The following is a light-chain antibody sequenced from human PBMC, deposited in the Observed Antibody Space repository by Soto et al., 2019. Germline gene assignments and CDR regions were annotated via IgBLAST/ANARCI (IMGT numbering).Light chain of an antibody. CDR2: KAS. V-gene: IGKV1-5*03. CDR1: QNVFTW. CDR3: QHYYNYPWT. J-gene: IGKJ1*01. Sequence: DIQMTQSPSTLSASVGDRVTITCRASQNVFTWLAWYQHKPGKAPKLLIYKASTLESGVPSRFSGIVSGTEVILTISSMQPDDFATYYCQHYYNYPWTFGLGTKVEIK.